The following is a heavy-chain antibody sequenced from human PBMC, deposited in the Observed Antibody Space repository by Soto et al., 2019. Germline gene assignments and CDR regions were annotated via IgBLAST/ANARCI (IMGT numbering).Heavy chain of an antibody. Sequence: QMQMQESGPGLVKPSETLSLTGTVSGGSISSNFYYWGWIRQPPGKGLQWIGNIYYRGSTNYNPSLKSPVTISVDTSKNQFSLKLSSVTAADTAVYYCARQTDDSYTFNAFDIWGQGTMVTVSS. V-gene: IGHV4-39*01. D-gene: IGHD3-16*01. CDR2: IYYRGST. CDR1: GGSISSNFYY. CDR3: ARQTDDSYTFNAFDI. J-gene: IGHJ3*02.